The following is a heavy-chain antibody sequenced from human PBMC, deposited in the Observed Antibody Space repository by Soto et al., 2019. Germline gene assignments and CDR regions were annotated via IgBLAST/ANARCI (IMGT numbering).Heavy chain of an antibody. J-gene: IGHJ5*02. V-gene: IGHV3-53*01. CDR2: IYSGGST. CDR3: ARLYYDSSGYSLGWFDP. CDR1: GFTVSSNY. D-gene: IGHD3-22*01. Sequence: EVQLVESGGGLIQPGGSLRLSCAASGFTVSSNYMSWVRQAPGKGLEWVSVIYSGGSTYYADSVKGRFTISRDNSKNTLYLQMNSLRAEDTALYYCARLYYDSSGYSLGWFDPWGQGTLVTVSS.